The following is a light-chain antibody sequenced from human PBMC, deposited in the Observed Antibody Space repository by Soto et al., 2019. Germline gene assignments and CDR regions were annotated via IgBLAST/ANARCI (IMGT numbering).Light chain of an antibody. Sequence: IVLAHSPGTLSLSPGGRATLSCRAIHVVSSNLAWYQQKPGQAPRLLIYGAPTRATGIPARFSGSGYGKEFTPTISSLQSEDFAVYYCKQRSNWPRTFGQGTKVDI. J-gene: IGKJ1*01. CDR2: GAP. CDR3: KQRSNWPRT. V-gene: IGKV3-15*01. CDR1: HVVSSN.